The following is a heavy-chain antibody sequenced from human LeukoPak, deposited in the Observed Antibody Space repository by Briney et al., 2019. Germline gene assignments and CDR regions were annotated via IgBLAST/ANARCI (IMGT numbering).Heavy chain of an antibody. CDR3: AKRPSDYGDYVSYFDY. J-gene: IGHJ4*02. V-gene: IGHV3-30*18. CDR1: GFSFISYD. Sequence: GGSLRLSCAASGFSFISYDMHWVRQAPGKGLEWVGVISDDGRRKDYADSVKGRFTISRDNSKDTLYLQMNSLRAEDTAVYYCAKRPSDYGDYVSYFDYWAREPWSPSPQ. CDR2: ISDDGRRK. D-gene: IGHD4-17*01.